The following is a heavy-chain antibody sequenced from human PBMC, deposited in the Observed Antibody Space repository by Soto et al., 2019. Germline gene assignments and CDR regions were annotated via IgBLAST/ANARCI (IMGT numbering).Heavy chain of an antibody. V-gene: IGHV3-23*01. CDR2: ISGSGGST. Sequence: GGSLRLSCAASGFTFSSYAMSWVRQAPGKGLEWVSAISGSGGSTYYADSVKGRFTISRDNSKNTLYLQMNSLRAEDTAVYYCEREGELLQDAFDIWGQGTMVTVSS. CDR1: GFTFSSYA. D-gene: IGHD3-10*01. J-gene: IGHJ3*02. CDR3: EREGELLQDAFDI.